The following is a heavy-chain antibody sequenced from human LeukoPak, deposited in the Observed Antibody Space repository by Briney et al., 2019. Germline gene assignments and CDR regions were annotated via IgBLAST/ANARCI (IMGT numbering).Heavy chain of an antibody. CDR2: ISGRTGDT. V-gene: IGHV3-23*01. CDR3: TKRGTGGSGSHMDY. Sequence: VGSQRLSCVVSGFIFRDYAMNWVRQALGKGLEWVSTISGRTGDTYYEDSVRGRFTISRDNSENTLYLQMNSLRVEDTALYYCTKRGTGGSGSHMDYWGQGILVTVSS. D-gene: IGHD3-10*01. CDR1: GFIFRDYA. J-gene: IGHJ4*02.